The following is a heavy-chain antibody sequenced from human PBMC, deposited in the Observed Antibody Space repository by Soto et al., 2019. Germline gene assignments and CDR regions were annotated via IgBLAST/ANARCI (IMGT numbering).Heavy chain of an antibody. CDR3: AIHLTYCSAGSCYSDFPYDGMDV. J-gene: IGHJ6*02. D-gene: IGHD2-15*01. CDR2: IYYTGST. V-gene: IGHV4-30-4*08. Sequence: PSETLSLTCTVSGGSISSGDYFWTWIRQPPGKGLEWIGYIYYTGSTDYNPSLKSRVTISVDTSKNQFYLMLSSVTAAESAVYYCAIHLTYCSAGSCYSDFPYDGMDVWGQGTTVTVS. CDR1: GGSISSGDYF.